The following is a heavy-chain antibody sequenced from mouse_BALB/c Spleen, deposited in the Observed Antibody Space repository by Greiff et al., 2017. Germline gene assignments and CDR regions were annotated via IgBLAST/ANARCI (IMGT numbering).Heavy chain of an antibody. CDR2: INPSTGYT. D-gene: IGHD2-1*01. Sequence: LQESGAELAKPGASVKMSCKASGYTFTSYWMHWVKQRPGQGLEWIGYINPSTGYTEYNQKFKDKATLTADKSSSTAYMQLSSLTSEDSAVYYCARLKDGKAYAMDYWGQGTSVTVSS. CDR3: ARLKDGKAYAMDY. J-gene: IGHJ4*01. CDR1: GYTFTSYW. V-gene: IGHV1-7*01.